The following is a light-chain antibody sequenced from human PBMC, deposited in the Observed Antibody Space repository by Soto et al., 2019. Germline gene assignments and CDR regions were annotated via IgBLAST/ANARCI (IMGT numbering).Light chain of an antibody. CDR1: QSINSS. CDR2: GAL. J-gene: IGKJ1*01. CDR3: SQHTTCLPWR. Sequence: EIVMTQSPVTLSVSPEERATLSCRASQSINSSLACYQQKPGQAPRSLLMGALTTGTAVLPSFCGSGSGTELTIPISIVQHAEVGVYYCSQHTTCLPWRLAEGTKVDVK. V-gene: IGKV3-15*01.